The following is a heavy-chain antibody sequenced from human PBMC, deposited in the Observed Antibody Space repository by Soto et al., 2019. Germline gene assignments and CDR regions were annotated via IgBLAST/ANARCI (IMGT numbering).Heavy chain of an antibody. CDR2: IIPIFGTA. V-gene: IGHV1-69*13. D-gene: IGHD2-15*01. CDR3: ARVPASSQKGDYFDY. CDR1: GGTFSSYA. J-gene: IGHJ4*02. Sequence: SVKVSCKASGGTFSSYAISWVRQAPGQGLEWMGGIIPIFGTANYAQKFQGRVTITADESTSTAYMELSSLRSEDTAVYYCARVPASSQKGDYFDYWGQGTLVTVSS.